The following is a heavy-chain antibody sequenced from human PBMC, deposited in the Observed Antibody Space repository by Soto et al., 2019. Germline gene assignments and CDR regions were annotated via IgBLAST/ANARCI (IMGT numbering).Heavy chain of an antibody. CDR3: ARLLMIAVAGRMVRWFDP. CDR1: GFSLSNARMG. J-gene: IGHJ5*02. CDR2: IFSNDEK. D-gene: IGHD6-19*01. V-gene: IGHV2-26*01. Sequence: QVTLKESGPVLVKLTETLTLTCTVSGFSLSNARMGVSWIRQPPGKALEWLAHIFSNDEKSYITSLKSRLTKTKYTSKHQVVLTKTHMDPLETATYYCARLLMIAVAGRMVRWFDPWGQGTLVTVS.